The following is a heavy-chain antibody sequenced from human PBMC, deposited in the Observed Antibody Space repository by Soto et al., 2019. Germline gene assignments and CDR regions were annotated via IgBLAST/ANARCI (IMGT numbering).Heavy chain of an antibody. CDR3: ANLGPYSSGGYDYYYGMDV. D-gene: IGHD6-19*01. V-gene: IGHV3-23*01. Sequence: EVQLLESGGGLVQPGGSLRLSCAASGFTFSSYAMSWVRQAPGKGLEWVSAISGSGGSTYYAASVKGRFTISGDNAKNTLYLTMNSLRAKGTALYYCANLGPYSSGGYDYYYGMDVWGQGTTVTVSS. J-gene: IGHJ6*02. CDR2: ISGSGGST. CDR1: GFTFSSYA.